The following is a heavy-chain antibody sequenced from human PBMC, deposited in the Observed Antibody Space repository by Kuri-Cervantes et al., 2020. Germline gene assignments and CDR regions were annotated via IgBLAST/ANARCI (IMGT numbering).Heavy chain of an antibody. D-gene: IGHD5-12*01. V-gene: IGHV4-59*01. CDR1: GDSISSYY. Sequence: SETLSLTCTVSGDSISSYYWNWIRQPPGKGLEWIGYIYGSGSTNYNPSLKSRVTISVDTSKNQFSLKLTSVTAADTAVYYCARTGVYSGYAIWGWGQGTLVTVSS. CDR3: ARTGVYSGYAIWG. J-gene: IGHJ4*02. CDR2: IYGSGST.